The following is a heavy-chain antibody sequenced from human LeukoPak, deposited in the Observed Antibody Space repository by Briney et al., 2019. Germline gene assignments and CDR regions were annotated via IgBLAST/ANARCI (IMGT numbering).Heavy chain of an antibody. J-gene: IGHJ4*02. CDR2: INPSGSST. D-gene: IGHD4-17*01. Sequence: ASVKVSCKASGYTFTNYYIHWVRQAPGQGLEWMGIINPSGSSTSYAQKFQGRVTMTTDTSTSIAYMELRSLTSDDTAVYYCARLKNYGDYGYWGQGALVTVSS. V-gene: IGHV1-46*01. CDR1: GYTFTNYY. CDR3: ARLKNYGDYGY.